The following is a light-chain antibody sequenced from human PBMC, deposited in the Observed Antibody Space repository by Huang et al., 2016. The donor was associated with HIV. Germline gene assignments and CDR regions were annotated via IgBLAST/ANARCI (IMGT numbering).Light chain of an antibody. Sequence: EIVLTQSPATLSLSPGESATLSCRASQSVSSYLAWFQQKPGQAPRLLIYDASNRATVIPARFSGSGSGTDFTLTISSLEPEDFAVYYCQQRSTWPFTFGPGTKVDIK. J-gene: IGKJ3*01. V-gene: IGKV3-11*01. CDR3: QQRSTWPFT. CDR2: DAS. CDR1: QSVSSY.